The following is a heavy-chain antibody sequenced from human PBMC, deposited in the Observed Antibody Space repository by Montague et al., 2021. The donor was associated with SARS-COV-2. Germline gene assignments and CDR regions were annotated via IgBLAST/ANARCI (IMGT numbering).Heavy chain of an antibody. CDR1: GGSFGDDH. J-gene: IGHJ4*02. V-gene: IGHV4-34*01. CDR3: ARGDLSVSMIVVVFTSASSYFDY. CDR2: IKQSGST. D-gene: IGHD3-22*01. Sequence: SETLSLTCGVYGGSFGDDHWSWIRQPPGKGLEWIGDIKQSGSTNXNPSLKSRVTISVDTSRNQFSLKLTSVTAADTAVYFCARGDLSVSMIVVVFTSASSYFDYWGQGALVTVSS.